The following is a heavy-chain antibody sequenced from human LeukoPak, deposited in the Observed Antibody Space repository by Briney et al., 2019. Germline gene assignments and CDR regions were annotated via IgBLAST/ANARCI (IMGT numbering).Heavy chain of an antibody. CDR1: GFTFNNYW. Sequence: GGSLKLSCAASGFTFNNYWMSWVRRAPGKGLEWVANIKQDGSEKYYVDSVKGRFTISRDNAQNSLYLQMNSLRAEDTAVYYCARGYSSGGPWGQGTLVTVSS. V-gene: IGHV3-7*01. CDR2: IKQDGSEK. CDR3: ARGYSSGGP. J-gene: IGHJ5*02. D-gene: IGHD6-19*01.